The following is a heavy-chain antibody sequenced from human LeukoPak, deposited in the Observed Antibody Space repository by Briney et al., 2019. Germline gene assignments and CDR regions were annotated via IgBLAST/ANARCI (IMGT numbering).Heavy chain of an antibody. V-gene: IGHV3-73*01. CDR2: IRSKPNSYAT. CDR1: GFTFSGSA. D-gene: IGHD6-19*01. Sequence: GGSLRLSCAASGFTFSGSAIHWVRQASGKGLEWVGRIRSKPNSYATAYAASVKGRFTISRDDSKNTLYLQMNSLKTEDTAVYYCTTDIPVAGTGGWGQGTLVTVSS. J-gene: IGHJ4*02. CDR3: TTDIPVAGTGG.